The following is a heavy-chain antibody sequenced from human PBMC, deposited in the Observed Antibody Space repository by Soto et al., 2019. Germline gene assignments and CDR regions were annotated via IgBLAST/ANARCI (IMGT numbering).Heavy chain of an antibody. CDR2: ISYDGNNK. CDR3: AKYMRPRDEYSSTSTVAYYYGMDV. J-gene: IGHJ6*02. Sequence: QVQLVESGGGVVQPGRSLRLSCAASGFIFSSYGIHWVRQAPGKGLEWVTVISYDGNNKYYVDSVKGRFTISRDTSKKTLSLPMNSLRAEDTAVYFCAKYMRPRDEYSSTSTVAYYYGMDVWGQGTTVTVSS. V-gene: IGHV3-30*18. D-gene: IGHD6-6*01. CDR1: GFIFSSYG.